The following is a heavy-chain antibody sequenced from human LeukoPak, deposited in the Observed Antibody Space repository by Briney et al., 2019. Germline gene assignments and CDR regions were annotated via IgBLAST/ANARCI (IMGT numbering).Heavy chain of an antibody. J-gene: IGHJ4*02. CDR3: ARGHYGLDC. CDR2: IKEDGSEK. Sequence: GGSLRLSCAASGFTFSNYWISWVRQAPGKGLEWVANIKEDGSEKYYVDSVKGRFTLSRNNAKNSLYLQMNSLRAEDTAVYYCARGHYGLDCWGQGTLVIVSS. D-gene: IGHD4-17*01. CDR1: GFTFSNYW. V-gene: IGHV3-7*01.